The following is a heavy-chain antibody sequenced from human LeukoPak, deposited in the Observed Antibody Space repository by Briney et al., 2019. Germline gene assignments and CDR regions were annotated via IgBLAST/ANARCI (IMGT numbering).Heavy chain of an antibody. J-gene: IGHJ4*02. Sequence: TPGGSLRLSCAASGFTVSRNYMSWVRQAPGKGLEWVGRIKSKTDGGTTDYAAPVKGRFTISRDDSKNTLYLQMNSLKTEDTAVYYCTTDYDFWSGYVAGGEGAYFDYWGQGTLVTVSS. CDR3: TTDYDFWSGYVAGGEGAYFDY. V-gene: IGHV3-15*01. CDR2: IKSKTDGGTT. D-gene: IGHD3-3*01. CDR1: GFTVSRNY.